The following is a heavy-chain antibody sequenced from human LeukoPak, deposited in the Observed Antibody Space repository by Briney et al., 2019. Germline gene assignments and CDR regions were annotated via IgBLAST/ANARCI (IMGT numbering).Heavy chain of an antibody. V-gene: IGHV4-39*02. CDR2: IYYSGST. CDR1: GGSISSSSYY. J-gene: IGHJ4*02. D-gene: IGHD6-19*01. CDR3: ARYDAYNSGWYDY. Sequence: PSETLSLTCTVSGGSISSSSYYWGWIRQPPGKGLEWIGNIYYSGSTYYNPSLKSRVTISVYTSKNNFSLKLSSETSADTAVFYCARYDAYNSGWYDYWGQGTLVTVSS.